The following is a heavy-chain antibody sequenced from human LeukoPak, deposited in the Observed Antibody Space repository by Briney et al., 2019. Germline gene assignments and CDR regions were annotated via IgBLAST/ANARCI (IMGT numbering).Heavy chain of an antibody. V-gene: IGHV4-59*01. J-gene: IGHJ6*03. CDR2: IYYSGST. Sequence: SETLSLTCTVSGGSISSYYWSWIRQPPGKGLEWIGYIYYSGSTNYNPSLKSRVTIAVDTSKNQFSLKLSSVTAADTAVYYCARGGSLSYYYYYMDVWGKGTTVTISS. CDR3: ARGGSLSYYYYYMDV. D-gene: IGHD1-26*01. CDR1: GGSISSYY.